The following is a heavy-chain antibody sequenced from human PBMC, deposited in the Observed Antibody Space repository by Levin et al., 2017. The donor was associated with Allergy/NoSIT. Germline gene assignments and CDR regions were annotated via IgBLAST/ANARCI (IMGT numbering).Heavy chain of an antibody. D-gene: IGHD6-19*01. CDR1: GYTFRVYG. CDR3: ARDLGTGWYDNAFEI. Sequence: ASVKVSCKASGYTFRVYGIIWVRQAPGEGLEWLGWISPNNGHTKVSHKVQGRVTMTTDASTTTAYLDIGSLTSDDTAVYYCARDLGTGWYDNAFEIWGQGTLVSVSS. J-gene: IGHJ3*02. CDR2: ISPNNGHT. V-gene: IGHV1-18*01.